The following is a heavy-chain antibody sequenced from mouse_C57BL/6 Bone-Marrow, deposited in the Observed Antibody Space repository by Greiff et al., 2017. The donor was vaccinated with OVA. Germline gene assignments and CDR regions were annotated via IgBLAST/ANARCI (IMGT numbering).Heavy chain of an antibody. D-gene: IGHD1-1*01. CDR1: GFTFSSYA. Sequence: EVQVVESGGGLVKPGGSLKLSCAASGFTFSSYAMSWVRQTPEKRLEWVATISDGGSYTYYPDNVKGRFTIARENAKNNLYLQMSHLKSEDTAMYYCAREGLLRGAWFAYWGQGTLVTVSA. V-gene: IGHV5-4*01. CDR3: AREGLLRGAWFAY. J-gene: IGHJ3*01. CDR2: ISDGGSYT.